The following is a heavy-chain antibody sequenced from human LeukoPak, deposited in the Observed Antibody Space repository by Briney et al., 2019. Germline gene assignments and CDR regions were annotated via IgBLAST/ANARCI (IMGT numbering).Heavy chain of an antibody. CDR1: GYTFTHYY. CDR3: ARSVVRGVIHY. V-gene: IGHV1-2*02. D-gene: IGHD3-10*01. Sequence: GAAVKVPCKASGYTFTHYYMPRVRQAPGQGPEGMGWINPNSGGTNYAQKFQGRVTMTRDTSISTAYMELSRLRSDDTAVYYCARSVVRGVIHYWGQGTLVTVSS. CDR2: INPNSGGT. J-gene: IGHJ4*02.